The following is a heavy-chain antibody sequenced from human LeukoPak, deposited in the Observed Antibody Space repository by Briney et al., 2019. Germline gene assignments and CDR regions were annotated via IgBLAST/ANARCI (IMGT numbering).Heavy chain of an antibody. CDR1: GFTFSNYA. J-gene: IGHJ4*02. D-gene: IGHD6-13*01. Sequence: GRSLRLSCAASGFTFSNYAMHWVRQAPGKGLEWVAVISHDGSNKYYADSVKGRFTISRDNSKSTLSLQMNSLRAEDTAVYYCARTRPGIALFGYWGQGTLVTVSS. V-gene: IGHV3-30-3*01. CDR3: ARTRPGIALFGY. CDR2: ISHDGSNK.